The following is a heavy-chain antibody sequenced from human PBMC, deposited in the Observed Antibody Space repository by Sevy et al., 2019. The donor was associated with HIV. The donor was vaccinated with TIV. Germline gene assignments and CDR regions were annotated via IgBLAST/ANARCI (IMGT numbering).Heavy chain of an antibody. J-gene: IGHJ4*02. CDR1: GYTFTSYG. D-gene: IGHD6-13*01. CDR3: ARAPWAAASGGFDY. Sequence: ASVKVSCKASGYTFTSYGISWVRQAPGQGLEWMGWISVYNGNTNYAQKLQGRVTMTTDTSTSTAYMELRTLISDDTAVYCCARAPWAAASGGFDYWGQGTLVTVSS. CDR2: ISVYNGNT. V-gene: IGHV1-18*04.